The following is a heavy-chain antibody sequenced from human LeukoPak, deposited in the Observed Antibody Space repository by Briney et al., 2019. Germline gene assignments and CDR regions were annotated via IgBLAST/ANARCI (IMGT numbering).Heavy chain of an antibody. D-gene: IGHD3-22*01. Sequence: SETLSLTCTVSGGSISSYYWCWIRQPPGKGLEWIGYIYYSGSTNYNPSLKSRVTISVDTSKNQFSLKLSSVTAADTAVYYCARVTGYGYYDSSGYYSDAFDIWGQGTMVTVSS. V-gene: IGHV4-59*01. CDR2: IYYSGST. J-gene: IGHJ3*02. CDR1: GGSISSYY. CDR3: ARVTGYGYYDSSGYYSDAFDI.